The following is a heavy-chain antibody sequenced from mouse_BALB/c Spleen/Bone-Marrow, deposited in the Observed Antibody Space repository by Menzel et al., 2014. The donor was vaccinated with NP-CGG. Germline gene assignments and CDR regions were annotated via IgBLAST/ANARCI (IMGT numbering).Heavy chain of an antibody. CDR1: GFTFTSYW. CDR2: INPSNGRT. D-gene: IGHD2-1*01. Sequence: QVQLQQPGAELVKPGASVKLSCMASGFTFTSYWIHWVKQRPGQGPEWTGEINPSNGRTNYNEKFKSKATLTEDKSSSTAYMHLSSLTSEDSAVYYCARDGNYRYAMDYWGQGTSVTVSS. V-gene: IGHV1S81*02. CDR3: ARDGNYRYAMDY. J-gene: IGHJ4*01.